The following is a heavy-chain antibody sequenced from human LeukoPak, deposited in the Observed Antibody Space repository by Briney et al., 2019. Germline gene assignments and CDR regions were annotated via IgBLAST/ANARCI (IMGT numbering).Heavy chain of an antibody. V-gene: IGHV3-11*01. CDR2: ISGSGSTI. J-gene: IGHJ4*02. Sequence: GGSLRFSCAASGFTFSDYYMSWIRQAPGEGLEWVSYISGSGSTIYYADSVKGRFTISRDNAKNSLYLQMNSLRAEDTAVYYCARDLATIFGVVTDAQGYFDYWGQGTLVTVSS. D-gene: IGHD3-3*01. CDR3: ARDLATIFGVVTDAQGYFDY. CDR1: GFTFSDYY.